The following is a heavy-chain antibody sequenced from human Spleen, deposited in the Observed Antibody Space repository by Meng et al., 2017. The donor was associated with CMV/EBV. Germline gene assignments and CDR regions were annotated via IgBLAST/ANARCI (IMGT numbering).Heavy chain of an antibody. V-gene: IGHV2-5*08. J-gene: IGHJ4*02. CDR1: GGSISRYYW. CDR3: VRIGRSRPFDY. CDR2: IYWNDDK. Sequence: QTLSLTCTVSGGSISRYYWSWIRQPPGKALECLARIYWNDDKRYRPSLKTRLTITKDTSKNQVVLSMTNMDPVDTATYFCVRIGRSRPFDYWGQGTLVTVSS.